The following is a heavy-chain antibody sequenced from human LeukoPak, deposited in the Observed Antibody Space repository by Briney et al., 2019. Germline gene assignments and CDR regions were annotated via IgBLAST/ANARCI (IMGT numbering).Heavy chain of an antibody. Sequence: SETLSLTCTVSAGSISSSGYYWGWIRQSPGNGLEWIGSISYIGSTYYNPSLKSRVTISVDTSKNHFSLKLSSVTAADTAVYYCARHLIAHFESSGYYSRYFDYWGQGTLVTVSS. D-gene: IGHD3-22*01. CDR1: AGSISSSGYY. J-gene: IGHJ4*02. V-gene: IGHV4-39*01. CDR2: ISYIGST. CDR3: ARHLIAHFESSGYYSRYFDY.